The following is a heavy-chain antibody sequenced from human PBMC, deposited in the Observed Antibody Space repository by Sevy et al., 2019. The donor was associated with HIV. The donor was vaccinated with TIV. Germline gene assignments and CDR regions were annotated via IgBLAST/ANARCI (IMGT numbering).Heavy chain of an antibody. V-gene: IGHV3-21*01. CDR2: ISSSSSYI. CDR1: GFTFSSYS. CDR3: ARDVYCSGGSCYSASYYYGMDV. Sequence: GGSLRLSCAASGFTFSSYSMNWVRQAPGKGLEWVSSISSSSSYIYYADSVKGRFTISRDNAKNSLYLQMNSLRAEDTAVYYCARDVYCSGGSCYSASYYYGMDVWGHGTTVTVSS. J-gene: IGHJ6*01. D-gene: IGHD2-15*01.